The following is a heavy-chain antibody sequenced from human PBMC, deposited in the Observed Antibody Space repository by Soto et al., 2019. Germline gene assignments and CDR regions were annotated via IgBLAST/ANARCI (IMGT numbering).Heavy chain of an antibody. CDR2: ISSSGSTK. Sequence: QVQLVESGGGLVKPGGSLRLSCAASGFTFSNYYMSWFRQAPGKGLEWVSNISSSGSTKYYADSVKGRFTISRDNAKNSLYLQMNSLRAEDTAVYYCARHLKLNAFDIWGQGTMVTVSS. CDR3: ARHLKLNAFDI. CDR1: GFTFSNYY. J-gene: IGHJ3*02. V-gene: IGHV3-11*01.